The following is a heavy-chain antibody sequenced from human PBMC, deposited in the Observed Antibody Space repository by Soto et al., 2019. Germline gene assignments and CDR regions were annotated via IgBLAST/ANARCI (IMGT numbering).Heavy chain of an antibody. CDR2: IYYSGST. CDR3: ARINSMPHPSFDY. CDR1: GGSISSSSYY. Sequence: SETLSLTCTVSGGSISSSSYYWGWIRQPPGKGLEWIGSIYYSGSTYYNPSLKSRVTISVDTSKNQFSLKLSSVTAADTAVYYCARINSMPHPSFDYWGQGTLVTVSS. J-gene: IGHJ4*02. V-gene: IGHV4-39*01. D-gene: IGHD2-2*01.